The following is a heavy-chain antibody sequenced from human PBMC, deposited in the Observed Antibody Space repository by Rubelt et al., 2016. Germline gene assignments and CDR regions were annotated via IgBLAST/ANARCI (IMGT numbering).Heavy chain of an antibody. Sequence: QLQLQESGPGLVKPSETLSLTCTVSGGSISSSSYYWGWIRQPPGKGLEWIGSIYYSGSTYYNPSLKSRVTISVDTSKNQFSLKLSSVTAADTAVYYWARTTVTTDGFDIWGQGTMVTVSS. CDR2: IYYSGST. CDR3: ARTTVTTDGFDI. D-gene: IGHD4-17*01. CDR1: GGSISSSSYY. J-gene: IGHJ3*02. V-gene: IGHV4-39*07.